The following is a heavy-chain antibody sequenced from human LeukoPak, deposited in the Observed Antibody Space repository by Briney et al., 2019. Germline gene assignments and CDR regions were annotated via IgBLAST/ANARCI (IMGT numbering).Heavy chain of an antibody. CDR1: GFTVSSNY. D-gene: IGHD6-19*01. CDR3: AREVGGWYLNYFDY. V-gene: IGHV3-53*01. J-gene: IGHJ4*02. CDR2: IYSGGST. Sequence: GGSLRLSCAASGFTVSSNYMSWVRQAPGKGLEWVSVIYSGGSTYYADSVKGRFTISRDNSKNTLYLQMNSLRAEDTAVYYCAREVGGWYLNYFDYRGQGTLVTVSS.